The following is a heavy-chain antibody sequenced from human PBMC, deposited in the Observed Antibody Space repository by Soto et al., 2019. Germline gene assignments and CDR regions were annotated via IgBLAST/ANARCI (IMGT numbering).Heavy chain of an antibody. J-gene: IGHJ4*02. CDR2: ISTGGAYM. D-gene: IGHD2-21*01. Sequence: EVQLVESGGGLVKAGGSLRLFCTASGFTFRNYNMNWVCQAPGKGLEWVSSISTGGAYMFYADSVKGRFTISRDNAQNSLFLQIASPRAEDTAVYYCARDIASPGGDYFDSWGQGTLVTVSS. CDR3: ARDIASPGGDYFDS. V-gene: IGHV3-21*06. CDR1: GFTFRNYN.